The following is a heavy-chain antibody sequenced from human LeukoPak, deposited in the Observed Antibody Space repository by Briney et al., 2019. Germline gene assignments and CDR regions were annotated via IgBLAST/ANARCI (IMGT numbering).Heavy chain of an antibody. CDR2: INHSGST. CDR1: GGSFSGYY. Sequence: SETLSLTCAVYGGSFSGYYWSWIRQPPGKGLEWIGEINHSGSTNYNPSLKSPVTISVDTSKNQFSLKLSSVTAADTAVYYCARLEWEYYFDYWGQGTLVTVSS. D-gene: IGHD1-26*01. V-gene: IGHV4-34*01. J-gene: IGHJ4*02. CDR3: ARLEWEYYFDY.